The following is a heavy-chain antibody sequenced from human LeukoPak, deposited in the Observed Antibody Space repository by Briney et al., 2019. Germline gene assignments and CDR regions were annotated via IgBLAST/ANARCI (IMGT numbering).Heavy chain of an antibody. CDR1: GGSISSYY. CDR2: IFSSGST. J-gene: IGHJ4*02. V-gene: IGHV4-59*01. CDR3: TRAPSLYYFDS. Sequence: PSETLSLTCTVSGGSISSYYWSWIRQPPGKGLEWIGYIFSSGSTSHNPSLKSRVTISLDTSKNQFSLKVTSVTAADTAMYYCTRAPSLYYFDSWGQGTLVTVSS. D-gene: IGHD2/OR15-2a*01.